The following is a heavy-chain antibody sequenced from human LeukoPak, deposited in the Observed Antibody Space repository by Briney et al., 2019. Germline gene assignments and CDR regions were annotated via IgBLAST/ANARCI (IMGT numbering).Heavy chain of an antibody. D-gene: IGHD3-3*01. CDR3: ARDRGGTDDFWSGYYTGYFDY. V-gene: IGHV3-48*03. CDR2: ISSSGSTI. J-gene: IGHJ4*02. Sequence: GGSLRLSCAASGFTFSSYEMNWVRQAPGKGLEWVSYISSSGSTIYYADSVKGRFTISRDNAKNSLYLQMNSLRAEDTAVFYCARDRGGTDDFWSGYYTGYFDYWGQGTLVTVSS. CDR1: GFTFSSYE.